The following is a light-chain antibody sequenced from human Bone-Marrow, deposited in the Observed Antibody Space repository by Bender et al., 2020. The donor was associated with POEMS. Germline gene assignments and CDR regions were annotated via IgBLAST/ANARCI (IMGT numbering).Light chain of an antibody. CDR1: SPNIGNHG. V-gene: IGLV1-36*01. J-gene: IGLJ3*02. CDR2: YDD. CDR3: SAWDDSLSGWV. Sequence: QSVVTQPPSLSEAPRQRVTISCSGSSPNIGNHGVNWYHQLPREAPKPLIYYDDLLPPEVSDRFSSSNSGTSASLAISEIQSEDEALYYCSAWDDSLSGWVFGGRTKLTVL.